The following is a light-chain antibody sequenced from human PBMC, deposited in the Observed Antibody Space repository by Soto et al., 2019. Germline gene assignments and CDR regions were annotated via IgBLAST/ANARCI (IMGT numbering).Light chain of an antibody. CDR2: VAS. J-gene: IGKJ4*01. V-gene: IGKV1-39*01. CDR3: QQSYKNPHT. Sequence: IQMTQSPSSLSASVGERVTITCRANQRIRTDLNWYQQRPGKAPKVLIYVASTLQSGVPSRFSGSASGTDFNLTITSLQPEDFALYYCQQSYKNPHTFGGGTRVELK. CDR1: QRIRTD.